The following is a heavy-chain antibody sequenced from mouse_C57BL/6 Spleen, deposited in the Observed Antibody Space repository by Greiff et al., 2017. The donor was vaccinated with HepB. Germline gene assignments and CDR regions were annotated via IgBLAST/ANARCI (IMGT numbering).Heavy chain of an antibody. Sequence: QVQLQQSGAELVRPGASVTLSCKASGYTFTDYEMHWVKQTPVHGLEWIGAIDPETGGTAYNQKFKGKAILTADKSSSTAYMKLRSLTSEDSAVYYCTRCNYYAMDYWGQGTSVTVSS. V-gene: IGHV1-15*01. CDR2: IDPETGGT. D-gene: IGHD2-1*01. J-gene: IGHJ4*01. CDR3: TRCNYYAMDY. CDR1: GYTFTDYE.